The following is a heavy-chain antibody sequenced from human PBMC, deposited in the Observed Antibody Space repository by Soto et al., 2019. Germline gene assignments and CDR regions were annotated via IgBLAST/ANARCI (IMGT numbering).Heavy chain of an antibody. CDR1: GFTFKNYD. D-gene: IGHD3-10*01. CDR3: AKDRQFRSYYESAGHYNN. Sequence: EVQLLESGGGSAQPGGSLRLSCVASGFTFKNYDMRWVRQAPGKGLEWVSGISGSGGVTYYADSVKGRFTISRDNAKNTLYLQMNSLRANDTAVYYCAKDRQFRSYYESAGHYNNWGQGTLVTVSS. J-gene: IGHJ4*02. V-gene: IGHV3-23*01. CDR2: ISGSGGVT.